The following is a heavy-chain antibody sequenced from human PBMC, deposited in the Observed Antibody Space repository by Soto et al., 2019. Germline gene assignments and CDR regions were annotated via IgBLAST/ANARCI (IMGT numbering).Heavy chain of an antibody. J-gene: IGHJ4*02. CDR2: ISGRGGST. Sequence: GGSLRLSCAASGFTFSSYAMSWVRQAPGKGLEWVSAISGRGGSTYYADSVKGRFTISRDNSKNTLYLQMNSLRAEDTAVYYCATRIVVVPAAIGGFDYWGQGTLVTVSS. D-gene: IGHD2-2*01. CDR1: GFTFSSYA. CDR3: ATRIVVVPAAIGGFDY. V-gene: IGHV3-23*01.